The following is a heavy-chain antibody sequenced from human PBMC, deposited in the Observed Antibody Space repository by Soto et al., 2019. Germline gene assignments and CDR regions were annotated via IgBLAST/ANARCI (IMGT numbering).Heavy chain of an antibody. J-gene: IGHJ4*02. CDR1: GFTVSSNY. D-gene: IGHD2-21*02. CDR2: IYSGGST. V-gene: IGHV3-53*01. CDR3: AREASYCGGDCHLTLDY. Sequence: GGSLRLSCAASGFTVSSNYMSWVRQAPGKGLEWVSVIYSGGSTYYADSVEGRFTISRDNSKNTLYLQMNSLRAEDTAVYYCAREASYCGGDCHLTLDYWGQGTLVTVSS.